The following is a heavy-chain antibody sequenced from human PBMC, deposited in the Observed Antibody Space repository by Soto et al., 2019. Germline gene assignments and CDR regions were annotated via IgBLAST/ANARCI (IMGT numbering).Heavy chain of an antibody. V-gene: IGHV4-34*01. Sequence: PSETLSLTCAVYGGSFSGYYWSWIRQPPGKGLEWIGEINHSGSTNYNPSLKSRVTISVDTSKNQFSLKLSSVTAADTAVYYCARTQWLVPDYWGQGTLVTVSS. CDR3: ARTQWLVPDY. J-gene: IGHJ4*02. D-gene: IGHD6-19*01. CDR2: INHSGST. CDR1: GGSFSGYY.